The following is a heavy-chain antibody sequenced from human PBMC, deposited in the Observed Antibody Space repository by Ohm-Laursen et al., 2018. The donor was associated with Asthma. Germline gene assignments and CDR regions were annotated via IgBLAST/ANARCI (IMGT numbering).Heavy chain of an antibody. CDR1: GASVGDSD. J-gene: IGHJ4*02. CDR2: ILFRGGA. D-gene: IGHD3-9*01. CDR3: TKLDWVQSMFDS. Sequence: SETLSLTCAVSGASVGDSDWSWVRQPPGRAVEFIAYILFRGGANYNPPLKSRVTLSTDTSKNQVSLRLSSVSAAGTALYFCTKLDWVQSMFDSWGPGTLVTVSS. V-gene: IGHV4-59*02.